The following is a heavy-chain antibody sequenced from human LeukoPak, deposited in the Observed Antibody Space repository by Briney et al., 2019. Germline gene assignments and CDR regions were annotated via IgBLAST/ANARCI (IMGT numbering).Heavy chain of an antibody. CDR3: ARDARGGIYDY. V-gene: IGHV1-2*06. CDR1: GYTFTDYY. J-gene: IGHJ4*02. D-gene: IGHD6-13*01. Sequence: AASVKVSCKASGYTFTDYYMHWVRQAPGQGLEWMGRINPKSGGSNYAQSFQGRVTMTRDTSINTAYMELSGLRSDDTAVYYCARDARGGIYDYWGQGTLVTVSS. CDR2: INPKSGGS.